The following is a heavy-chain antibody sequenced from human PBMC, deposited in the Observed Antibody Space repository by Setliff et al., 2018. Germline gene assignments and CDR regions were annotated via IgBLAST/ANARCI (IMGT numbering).Heavy chain of an antibody. V-gene: IGHV4-61*02. J-gene: IGHJ2*01. CDR3: ARLRKSTPHWYFDL. Sequence: SETLSLTCTVSGDSISRAKYYWSWIRQSAGKGLECIGRIYTDGSTKYNPSLNSRVTLLIDTAKNQISLRLSSVSAADTAVYYCARLRKSTPHWYFDLWGRGTLVTVSS. CDR2: IYTDGST. CDR1: GDSISRAKYY.